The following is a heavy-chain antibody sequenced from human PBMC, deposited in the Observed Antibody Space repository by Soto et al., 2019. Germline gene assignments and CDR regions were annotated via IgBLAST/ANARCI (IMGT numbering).Heavy chain of an antibody. CDR2: ISYDGSNK. Sequence: QVQLVESGGGVVQPGRSLRLSCAASGFTFSSYAMHWVRQAPGKGLEWVAVISYDGSNKYYADSVKGRFTISRDNSKNTLYLQMNSLRAEDTAVYYCARGHLHDFWSGSALWGQGTLVTVSS. J-gene: IGHJ4*02. V-gene: IGHV3-30-3*01. CDR1: GFTFSSYA. CDR3: ARGHLHDFWSGSAL. D-gene: IGHD3-3*01.